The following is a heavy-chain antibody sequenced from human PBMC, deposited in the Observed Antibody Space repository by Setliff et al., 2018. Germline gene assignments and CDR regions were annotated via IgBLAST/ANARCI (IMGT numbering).Heavy chain of an antibody. CDR2: IHTSGGT. CDR3: ARGVSGVSWTPRY. CDR1: GDSISSGSYY. J-gene: IGHJ4*02. D-gene: IGHD6-25*01. Sequence: SETLSLTCTVSGDSISSGSYYWSWIRQPAGKGLEWIGQIHTSGGTNYNPSLKSRVTISVDMTENQFSLILRSVVAADTAVYYCARGVSGVSWTPRYWGRGTLVTVSS. V-gene: IGHV4-61*09.